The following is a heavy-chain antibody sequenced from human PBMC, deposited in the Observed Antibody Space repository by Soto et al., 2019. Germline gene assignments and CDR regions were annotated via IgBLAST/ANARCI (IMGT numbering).Heavy chain of an antibody. D-gene: IGHD3-9*01. CDR1: GFTFSRYA. CDR2: MSYDGNQK. CDR3: AKDRYFDSYFSLY. V-gene: IGHV3-30-3*01. J-gene: IGHJ4*02. Sequence: VGSLRLSCAASGFTFSRYAIHWVRQAPGKGLEWVTVMSYDGNQKHYADSVKGRFTVSRDDSENTVFLQMTSLRPEDTATYYCAKDRYFDSYFSLYWGQGTPVTVSS.